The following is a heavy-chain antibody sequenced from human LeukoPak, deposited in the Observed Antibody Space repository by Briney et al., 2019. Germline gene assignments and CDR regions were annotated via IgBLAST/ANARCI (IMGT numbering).Heavy chain of an antibody. CDR2: ISWNSGSI. V-gene: IGHV3-9*01. CDR1: GFTFDDYA. CDR3: AKVRYYDSSGYYSGAFDI. D-gene: IGHD3-22*01. J-gene: IGHJ3*02. Sequence: PGRSLRLSCAASGFTFDDYAMHWVRQAPGKGLEWFSGISWNSGSIGYADSVKGRFTISRDNAKNSLYLQMNSLRAEDTALYYCAKVRYYDSSGYYSGAFDIWGQGTMVTVSS.